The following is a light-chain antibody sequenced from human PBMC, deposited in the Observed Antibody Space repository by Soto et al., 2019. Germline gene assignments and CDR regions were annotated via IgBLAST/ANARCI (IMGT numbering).Light chain of an antibody. J-gene: IGKJ1*01. CDR2: GAS. CDR3: QQDNNWPPWT. CDR1: QSVSSN. V-gene: IGKV3-15*01. Sequence: EIVMTQSPATLSVSPGERATLSRRASQSVSSNVAWYQQKPGQDPRLLIYGASTRATGIPARFSGSGSGTEFTLTISSLQSEDFAVYYCQQDNNWPPWTFGQGTKVEI.